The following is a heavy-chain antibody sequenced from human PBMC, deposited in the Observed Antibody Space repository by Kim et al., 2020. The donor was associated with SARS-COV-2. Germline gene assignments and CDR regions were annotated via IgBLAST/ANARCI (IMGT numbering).Heavy chain of an antibody. V-gene: IGHV3-15*01. J-gene: IGHJ4*02. D-gene: IGHD3-16*02. CDR2: IKSKTDGGTT. CDR3: TTDRFYDYVWGSYRYTDY. Sequence: GGSLRLSCAASGFTFSNAWMSWVRQAPGKGLEWFGRIKSKTDGGTTDYAAPVKGRFTISRDDSKNTLYLQMNSLKTEDTAVYYCTTDRFYDYVWGSYRYTDYWGQGTLVTVSS. CDR1: GFTFSNAW.